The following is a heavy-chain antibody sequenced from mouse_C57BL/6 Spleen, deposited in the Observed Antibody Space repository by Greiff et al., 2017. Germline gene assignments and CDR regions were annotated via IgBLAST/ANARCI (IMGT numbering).Heavy chain of an antibody. D-gene: IGHD2-5*01. Sequence: VQLQQPGPELVKPGASVKISCKASGYSFTGYYMNWVKQSPEKSLEWIGEINPTTGDTTYNQKFKAKATLTVDKSSSTAYMQRNSLTSEDSAVYYCARRRSNYYFDYWGQGTTLTVSS. CDR1: GYSFTGYY. J-gene: IGHJ2*01. V-gene: IGHV1-42*01. CDR3: ARRRSNYYFDY. CDR2: INPTTGDT.